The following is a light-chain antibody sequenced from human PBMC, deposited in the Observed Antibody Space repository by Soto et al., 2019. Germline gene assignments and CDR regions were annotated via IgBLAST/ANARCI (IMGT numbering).Light chain of an antibody. CDR3: AAWDDSLSVV. CDR1: RFNIGSNY. Sequence: QSVLTQPPSASGTPGQRVTISCSGSRFNIGSNYVYWYQQLPGTAPKLLIYRNNQRPSGVPDRFSGSKSGTSASLAISGLRSEDEDDYYCAAWDDSLSVVFGGGTKLTVL. V-gene: IGLV1-47*01. J-gene: IGLJ2*01. CDR2: RNN.